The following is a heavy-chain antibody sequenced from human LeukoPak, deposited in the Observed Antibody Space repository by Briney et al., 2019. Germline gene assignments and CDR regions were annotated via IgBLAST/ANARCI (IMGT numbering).Heavy chain of an antibody. D-gene: IGHD3-10*01. J-gene: IGHJ4*02. CDR1: GGSISSYY. V-gene: IGHV4-59*08. CDR3: ARVAVMVSLHYFDY. CDR2: IYYSGST. Sequence: PSETLSLTCTVSGGSISSYYWSWIRQPPGKGLERIGYIYYSGSTNYNPSLKSRVTISVDTSKNQFSLKLSSVTAADTAVYYCARVAVMVSLHYFDYWGQGTLVTVSS.